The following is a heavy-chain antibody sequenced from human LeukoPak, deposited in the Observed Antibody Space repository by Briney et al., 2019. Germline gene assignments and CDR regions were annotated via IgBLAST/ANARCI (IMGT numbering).Heavy chain of an antibody. CDR1: GYSFTSHW. J-gene: IGHJ6*03. CDR2: IYPGDSDT. CDR3: ARHGYSGSYLGYYYYYYMDV. D-gene: IGHD1-26*01. V-gene: IGHV5-51*01. Sequence: GESLKISCKGSGYSFTSHWIGWVRQMPGKGLEWMGIIYPGDSDTRYSPSFQGQVTISADKSISTAYLQWSSLKASDTAMYYCARHGYSGSYLGYYYYYYMDVWGKGTTVTVSS.